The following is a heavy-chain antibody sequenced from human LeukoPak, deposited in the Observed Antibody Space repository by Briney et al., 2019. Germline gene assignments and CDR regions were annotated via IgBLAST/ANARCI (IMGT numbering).Heavy chain of an antibody. V-gene: IGHV4-61*01. CDR2: IYYSGST. J-gene: IGHJ4*03. D-gene: IGHD2-15*01. CDR3: ARSSRRYCGGGGCFGY. CDR1: GGSVSGGNYY. Sequence: SETLSLTCTVSGGSVSGGNYYWSRIRQPPGTGLEWIGYIYYSGSTNYNPSLKSRVTMSVDTSQNQFSLKLSSVTAADTAVYYCARSSRRYCGGGGCFGYWGQGTLVTVSS.